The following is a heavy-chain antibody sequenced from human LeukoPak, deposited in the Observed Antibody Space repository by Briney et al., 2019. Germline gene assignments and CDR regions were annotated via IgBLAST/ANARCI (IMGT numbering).Heavy chain of an antibody. CDR1: GYIFASYW. CDR3: ARRRRSWGNHDAFDI. J-gene: IGHJ3*02. D-gene: IGHD3-16*01. Sequence: GESLKISCQGSGYIFASYWIGWVRQMPEKGLGWMGIIYPGDSDTRYSPSFQGQVTISADKSISTAYLQWSSLKASDTAMYYCARRRRSWGNHDAFDIWGQGTMVTVSS. V-gene: IGHV5-51*01. CDR2: IYPGDSDT.